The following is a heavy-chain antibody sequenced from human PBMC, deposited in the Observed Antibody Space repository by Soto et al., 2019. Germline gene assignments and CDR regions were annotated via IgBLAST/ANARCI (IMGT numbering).Heavy chain of an antibody. Sequence: AVKVSCKACGGTFSSYAISWVRQAPGQGLEWMGGIIPIFGTANYAQKFQGRVTITADESTSTAYMELSSLRSEDTAVYYCARDRQGYSSGWYPGNGMDVWGQGTTVTVSS. CDR1: GGTFSSYA. V-gene: IGHV1-69*13. CDR3: ARDRQGYSSGWYPGNGMDV. CDR2: IIPIFGTA. J-gene: IGHJ6*02. D-gene: IGHD6-19*01.